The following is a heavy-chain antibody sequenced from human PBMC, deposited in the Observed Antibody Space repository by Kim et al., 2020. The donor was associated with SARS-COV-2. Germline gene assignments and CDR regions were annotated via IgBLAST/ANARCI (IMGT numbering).Heavy chain of an antibody. D-gene: IGHD6-13*01. Sequence: EQKFQGRVPMTRETSTSTVYMELSSLRSEDTAVYYCASTLINSSSWFDYWGQGTLVTVSS. J-gene: IGHJ4*02. CDR3: ASTLINSSSWFDY. V-gene: IGHV1-46*01.